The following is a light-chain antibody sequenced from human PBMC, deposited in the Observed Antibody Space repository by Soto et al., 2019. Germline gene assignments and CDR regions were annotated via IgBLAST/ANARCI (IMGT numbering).Light chain of an antibody. J-gene: IGKJ2*01. CDR3: QQGNFFPYT. V-gene: IGKV1-12*01. Sequence: DILMTQSPSSVSASVGDRVTITCRASQGIGGWLAWYQQKPGKAPRLLIYAASTLQNGVPSRFSGSRCGTVFTLTISSLQPEDFATDFCQQGNFFPYTFGQETRVEIK. CDR2: AAS. CDR1: QGIGGW.